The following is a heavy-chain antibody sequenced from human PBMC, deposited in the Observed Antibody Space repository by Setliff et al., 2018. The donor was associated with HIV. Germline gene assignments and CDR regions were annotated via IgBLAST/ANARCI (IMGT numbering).Heavy chain of an antibody. D-gene: IGHD2-2*01. CDR3: VRDQNTPSRCRSKTCMNPGDY. V-gene: IGHV3-23*01. CDR1: GFTFRSYA. Sequence: PGGSLRLSCAAPGFTFRSYAMSWVRQAPGKGLEWVSGISGSGTSTYYADSVKGRFTISRDNSKNTLYLQMNSLRAEDTAVYYCVRDQNTPSRCRSKTCMNPGDYWGLGTLVTVSS. CDR2: ISGSGTST. J-gene: IGHJ4*02.